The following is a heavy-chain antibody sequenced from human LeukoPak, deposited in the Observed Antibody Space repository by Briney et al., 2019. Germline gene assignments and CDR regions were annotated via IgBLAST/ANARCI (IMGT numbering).Heavy chain of an antibody. CDR1: GFTFDDYG. D-gene: IGHD2-15*01. V-gene: IGHV3-20*04. CDR3: ARSLVDCSGGICYGFDY. CDR2: IDWNGDST. Sequence: PGGSLRLSCAASGFTFDDYGMTWVRQVPGKGLEWVSGIDWNGDSTRYADSVKGRFTVSRDNAKNSLSLQMNSLRAEDTALYYCARSLVDCSGGICYGFDYWGQGTLVTVSS. J-gene: IGHJ4*02.